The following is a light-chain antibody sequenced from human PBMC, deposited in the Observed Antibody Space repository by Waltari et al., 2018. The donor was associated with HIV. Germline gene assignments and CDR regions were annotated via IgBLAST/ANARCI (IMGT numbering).Light chain of an antibody. V-gene: IGLV2-8*01. Sequence: QSALTHPPSAPGSPGQSVTTPPPGTPSDIGLFNFVPWYQHHPRNAPKPLISEVSRRPSGVPDRFSGSKSGNTASLTVSGLQAEDEAAYYCFSYAGNNYLLFGGGTKLTVL. CDR1: PSDIGLFNF. CDR3: FSYAGNNYLL. J-gene: IGLJ2*01. CDR2: EVS.